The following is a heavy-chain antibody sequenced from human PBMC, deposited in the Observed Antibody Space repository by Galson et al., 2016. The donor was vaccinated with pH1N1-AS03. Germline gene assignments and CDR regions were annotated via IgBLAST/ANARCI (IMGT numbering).Heavy chain of an antibody. CDR1: GFRLTSIA. CDR3: AKDRVYDDSQWVFDY. Sequence: SLRLSCAASGFRLTSIAMTWVRQAPGKGLEWVSGVVTSGYTYFADSMKGRFSISRDDSKNTMYLQMDSLGVEDTAIYYCAKDRVYDDSQWVFDYWGQGNPVTVSS. D-gene: IGHD5/OR15-5a*01. V-gene: IGHV3-23*01. J-gene: IGHJ4*02. CDR2: VVTSGYT.